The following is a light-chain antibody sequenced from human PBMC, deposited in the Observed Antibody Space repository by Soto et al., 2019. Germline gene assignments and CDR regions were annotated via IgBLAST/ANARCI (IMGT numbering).Light chain of an antibody. CDR1: RSDVGGYNY. J-gene: IGLJ2*01. CDR2: EVS. V-gene: IGLV2-8*01. Sequence: QSVLTQPPSASGSPGQSVTIPCTGTRSDVGGYNYVSWYQQHPGKAPKLMIYEVSKGPSGVPERFSGSKSGNTASLTVSGRQAEDEADYYCSSYAGSNIVVFGGGTKVTVL. CDR3: SSYAGSNIVV.